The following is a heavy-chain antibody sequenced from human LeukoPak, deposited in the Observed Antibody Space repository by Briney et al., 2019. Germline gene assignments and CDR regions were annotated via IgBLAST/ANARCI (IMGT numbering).Heavy chain of an antibody. CDR2: IYTSGST. V-gene: IGHV4-61*02. Sequence: PSETLSLTCTVSGGSISSSSYYWGWIRQPPGKGLEWIGRIYTSGSTNYNPSLKSRVTISVDTSKNQFSLKLSSVTAADTAVYYGARSTYYDFWSGYFDYWGQGTLVTVSS. J-gene: IGHJ4*02. CDR1: GGSISSSSYY. CDR3: ARSTYYDFWSGYFDY. D-gene: IGHD3-3*01.